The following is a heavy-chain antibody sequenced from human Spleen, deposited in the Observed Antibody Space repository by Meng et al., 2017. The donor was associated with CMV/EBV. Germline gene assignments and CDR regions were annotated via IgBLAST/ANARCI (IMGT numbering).Heavy chain of an antibody. CDR1: GFTFSSYS. CDR3: ARGQLRISHNWFDP. V-gene: IGHV3-48*04. D-gene: IGHD2-2*01. CDR2: ISSSSSTI. J-gene: IGHJ5*02. Sequence: GESLKISCAASGFTFSSYSMNWVRQAPGKGLEWVSYISSSSSTIYYADSVKGRFTISRDNAKNSLYLQMNSLRAEDTAVYYCARGQLRISHNWFDPWGQGTLVTVS.